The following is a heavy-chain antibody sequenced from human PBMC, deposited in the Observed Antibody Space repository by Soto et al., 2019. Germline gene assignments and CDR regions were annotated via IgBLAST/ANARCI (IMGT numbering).Heavy chain of an antibody. CDR2: MNPNSGNT. D-gene: IGHD1-7*01. CDR3: AREYNWNFYASYYYGMDV. V-gene: IGHV1-8*01. Sequence: QVQLVQSGAEVKKPGASVKVSCKASGYTFTSYDINWVRQATGQGLEWMGWMNPNSGNTGYAQKFQGRVTMTRNTAIITAYMELSSLRSEDTAVYYCAREYNWNFYASYYYGMDVWGQGTTVTVSS. CDR1: GYTFTSYD. J-gene: IGHJ6*02.